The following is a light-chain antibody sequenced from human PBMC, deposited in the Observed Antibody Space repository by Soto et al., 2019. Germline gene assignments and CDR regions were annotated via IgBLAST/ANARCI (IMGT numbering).Light chain of an antibody. CDR3: CSYASNGAYV. CDR1: SSDVEIYNF. J-gene: IGLJ1*01. CDR2: EVS. V-gene: IGLV2-23*02. Sequence: QSALTQPASVSGSPGQSITISCTGTSSDVEIYNFVSWYQQHPGRAPKFVIYEVSKRPSGISNRFSGSKSGNTASLTISGLQPEDEADYYCCSYASNGAYVFGTGTKVT.